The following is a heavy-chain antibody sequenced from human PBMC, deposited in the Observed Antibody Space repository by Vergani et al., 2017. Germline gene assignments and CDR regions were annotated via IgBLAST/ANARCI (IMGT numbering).Heavy chain of an antibody. CDR3: AREERDIVVVPAAIRTHYYFDY. V-gene: IGHV1-3*01. CDR2: INAGNGNT. Sequence: QVQLVQSGAEVKKPGASVKVSCKASGYTFTSYAMHWVRQAPGQRLEWMGWINAGNGNTKYSQKFQGRVTITRDTSASTAYMELSSLRSEETAVYYCAREERDIVVVPAAIRTHYYFDYWGQGTLVTVSS. J-gene: IGHJ4*02. CDR1: GYTFTSYA. D-gene: IGHD2-2*02.